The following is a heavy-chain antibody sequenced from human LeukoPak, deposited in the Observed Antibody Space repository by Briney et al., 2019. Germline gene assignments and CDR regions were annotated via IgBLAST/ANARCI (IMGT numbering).Heavy chain of an antibody. J-gene: IGHJ3*02. CDR3: ARESTIAKIPDFWSGIGAFDI. D-gene: IGHD3-3*01. Sequence: GGSLRLSCAASGFTFSRYWMSWVRQAPGKGLEWVANIKEDGSAKYYVDSMKGRFTISRDNAKNSLYLQMNSLRAEDTAVYYCARESTIAKIPDFWSGIGAFDIWGQGTMVTVSS. CDR1: GFTFSRYW. CDR2: IKEDGSAK. V-gene: IGHV3-7*01.